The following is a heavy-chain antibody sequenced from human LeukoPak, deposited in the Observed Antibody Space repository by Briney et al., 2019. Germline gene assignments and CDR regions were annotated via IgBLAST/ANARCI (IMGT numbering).Heavy chain of an antibody. CDR1: GFTFSSYD. D-gene: IGHD6-13*01. CDR3: AKDRTSTWSWDY. Sequence: AGGSLRLSCAASGFTFSSYDMHWVRQAPGRGLEWVAIILSDGNDKYYADSVKGRFTISRDNSKDTLDLQMNSLGAEDTAVYYCAKDRTSTWSWDYWGQGTLVIVSS. V-gene: IGHV3-30*18. CDR2: ILSDGNDK. J-gene: IGHJ4*02.